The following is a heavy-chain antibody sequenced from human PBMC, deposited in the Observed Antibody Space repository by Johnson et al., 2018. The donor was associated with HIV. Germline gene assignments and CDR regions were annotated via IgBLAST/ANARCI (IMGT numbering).Heavy chain of an antibody. CDR3: AKDKAVGATHYFAFDI. Sequence: VESGGGVVQPGKSLTLSCVGSGLSFSNFGIHWVRQAPGKGPEWVAVISFDGNLKKYADSVKGRFTISRDNSKDTLYLQMNSLRAEDTAVYYCAKDKAVGATHYFAFDIWGQGTMVTVSS. J-gene: IGHJ3*02. CDR1: GLSFSNFG. CDR2: ISFDGNLK. D-gene: IGHD1-26*01. V-gene: IGHV3-33*03.